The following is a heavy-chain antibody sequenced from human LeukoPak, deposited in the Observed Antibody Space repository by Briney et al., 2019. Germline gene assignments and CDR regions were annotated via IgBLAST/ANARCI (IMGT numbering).Heavy chain of an antibody. J-gene: IGHJ4*02. V-gene: IGHV3-30*03. CDR2: ISNDGSNK. CDR1: GFTFSSYG. CDR3: GRGRAGIGFFDH. Sequence: GGSLRLSCVASGFTFSSYGMHWVSQAPGTGLEAVTVISNDGSNKYYADSVKGRFTIYRDNSKNTLYLKMNSQRDEDTAVSYRGRGRAGIGFFDHWGQGTLVTVSS. D-gene: IGHD2-21*01.